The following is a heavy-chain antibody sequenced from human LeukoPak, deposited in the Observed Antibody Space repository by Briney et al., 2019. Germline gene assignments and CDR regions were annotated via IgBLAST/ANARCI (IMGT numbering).Heavy chain of an antibody. CDR3: ARDCKDDYVSWFDP. D-gene: IGHD4-17*01. V-gene: IGHV4-61*02. Sequence: SETLSLTCTVSGGSISSGSYYWSWIRQPAGKGLEWIGRIYTSGSTNYNPSLKSRVTISVDTSKNQFSLKLSSVTAADTAVYYCARDCKDDYVSWFDPWGQGTLVTVSS. J-gene: IGHJ5*02. CDR1: GGSISSGSYY. CDR2: IYTSGST.